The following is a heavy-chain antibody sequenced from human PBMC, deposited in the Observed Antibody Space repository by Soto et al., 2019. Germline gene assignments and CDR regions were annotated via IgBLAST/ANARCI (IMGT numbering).Heavy chain of an antibody. CDR1: GDSISTAY. CDR2: IYNGGSP. J-gene: IGHJ4*02. D-gene: IGHD5-18*01. CDR3: ASAPEKLLIQPNFDD. Sequence: SETLSLTCTVSGDSISTAYWSWIRQPPGKRLEYIGFIYNGGSPNYNPSLESRVTISVDTSKNQFSLKLSSVTAADTAVYYCASAPEKLLIQPNFDDWGQGALVTVSS. V-gene: IGHV4-59*01.